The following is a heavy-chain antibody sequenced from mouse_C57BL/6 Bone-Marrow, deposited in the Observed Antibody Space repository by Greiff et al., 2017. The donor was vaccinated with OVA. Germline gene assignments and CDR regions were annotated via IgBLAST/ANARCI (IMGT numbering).Heavy chain of an antibody. D-gene: IGHD1-1*01. CDR2: ISSGGSYT. CDR1: GFTFSSYG. J-gene: IGHJ4*01. Sequence: EVHLVESGGDLVKPGGSLKLSCAASGFTFSSYGMSWVRQTPDKRLEWVATISSGGSYTYYPDSVKGRLTISRDNAKNTLYLQMSSLKSEDTAMYYCARGGSRGDYAMDYWGQGTSVTVAS. V-gene: IGHV5-6*01. CDR3: ARGGSRGDYAMDY.